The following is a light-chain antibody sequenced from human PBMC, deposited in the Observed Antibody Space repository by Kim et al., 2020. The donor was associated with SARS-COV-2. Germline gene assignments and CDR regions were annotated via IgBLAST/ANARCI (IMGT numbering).Light chain of an antibody. J-gene: IGKJ2*01. CDR3: QQYGSSPL. Sequence: LSPEGTATLSGRASQSVSSSSLAWYQQKPGQAPRLLIYGASSRATGIPDRFSGSGSGTDFTLTISRLEPEDFAVYYCQQYGSSPLFGQGTKLEI. CDR2: GAS. CDR1: QSVSSSS. V-gene: IGKV3-20*01.